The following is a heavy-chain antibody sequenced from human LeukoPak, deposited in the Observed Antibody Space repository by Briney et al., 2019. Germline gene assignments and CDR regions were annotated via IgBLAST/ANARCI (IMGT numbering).Heavy chain of an antibody. CDR2: ISSSSYI. CDR1: GFTFSSFA. CDR3: ARSGITIFGVVIGPPFDY. D-gene: IGHD3-3*01. J-gene: IGHJ4*02. Sequence: GGSLRLSCAASGFTFSSFAMIWVRQPPGKGLEWVSSISSSSYIYYADSVKGRFTISRDNAKNSLYLQMNSLRAEDTAVYYCARSGITIFGVVIGPPFDYWGQGTLVTVSS. V-gene: IGHV3-21*01.